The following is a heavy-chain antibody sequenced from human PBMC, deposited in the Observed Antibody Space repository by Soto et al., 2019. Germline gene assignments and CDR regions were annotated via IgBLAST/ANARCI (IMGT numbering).Heavy chain of an antibody. D-gene: IGHD2-15*01. CDR3: AGGCSVVVVAAAVPDY. J-gene: IGHJ4*02. Sequence: QVQLVESGGGVVQPGRSLRLSCAASGFTFSSYGMHWVRQAPGKGLEWVAVIWYEGSNKYYADSVKGRFTISRDNSKNPLYLQMSSLRAEDRAVYYCAGGCSVVVVAAAVPDYWGQGTLVTVSS. CDR1: GFTFSSYG. CDR2: IWYEGSNK. V-gene: IGHV3-33*01.